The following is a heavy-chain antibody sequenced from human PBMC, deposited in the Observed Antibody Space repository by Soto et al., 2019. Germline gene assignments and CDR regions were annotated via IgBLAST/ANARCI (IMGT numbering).Heavy chain of an antibody. CDR2: VSTSGRST. Sequence: EVQLVESGGGLVQPGGSLRLSCSASGFIFSDSAIYWVRQAPGKGLEAISAVSTSGRSTYYADSVKDRFTISRDKSKNTLFLRMGSLRPEETPLYYSVQQADGLAGLPFDSGGQGPQATVAS. J-gene: IGHJ4*02. D-gene: IGHD3-16*01. V-gene: IGHV3-64D*06. CDR3: VQQADGLAGLPFDS. CDR1: GFIFSDSA.